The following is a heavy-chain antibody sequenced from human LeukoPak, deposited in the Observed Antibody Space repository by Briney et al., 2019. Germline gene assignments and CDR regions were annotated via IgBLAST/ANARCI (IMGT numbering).Heavy chain of an antibody. D-gene: IGHD3-3*01. CDR3: ARGGYCDFWSGYYSPVDFYFDY. Sequence: ASVKVSCKASGYTFTSYGISWVRQAPGQGLEWMGWISAYNGNTNYAQKLQGRVTMTTDTSTSTAYMELRSLRSDDTAVYYCARGGYCDFWSGYYSPVDFYFDYWGQGTLVTVSS. CDR1: GYTFTSYG. V-gene: IGHV1-18*01. J-gene: IGHJ4*02. CDR2: ISAYNGNT.